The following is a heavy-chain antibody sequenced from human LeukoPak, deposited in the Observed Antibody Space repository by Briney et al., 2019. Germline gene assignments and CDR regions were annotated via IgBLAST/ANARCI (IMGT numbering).Heavy chain of an antibody. CDR2: IYTSGST. J-gene: IGHJ6*03. V-gene: IGHV4-4*07. CDR1: GGSISSYY. CDR3: ARGRYTTDYYYYYMDV. Sequence: PSETLSLTCTVSGGSISSYYWSWIRQPAGKGLEWIGRIYTSGSTNYNPSLKSRVTMSVDTSKNQFFLKLSSVTAADTAVYYCARGRYTTDYYYYYMDVWGKGTTVTVSS. D-gene: IGHD1-1*01.